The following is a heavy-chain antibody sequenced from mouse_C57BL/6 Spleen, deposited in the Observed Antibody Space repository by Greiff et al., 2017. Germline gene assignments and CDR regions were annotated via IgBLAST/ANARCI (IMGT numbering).Heavy chain of an antibody. CDR2: IDPSDSYT. CDR1: GYTFTSYW. V-gene: IGHV1-69*01. D-gene: IGHD2-10*01. J-gene: IGHJ4*01. Sequence: QVHVKQPGAELVMPGASVKLSCKASGYTFTSYWMHWVKQRPGQGLEWIGEIDPSDSYTNYNQKFKGKSTLTVDKSSSTAYMQLSSLTSEDSAVYYCARAYYGNYVPYAMDYWGQGTSVTVSS. CDR3: ARAYYGNYVPYAMDY.